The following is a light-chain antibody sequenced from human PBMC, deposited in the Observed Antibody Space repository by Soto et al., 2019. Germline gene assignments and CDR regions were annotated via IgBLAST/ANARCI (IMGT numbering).Light chain of an antibody. CDR1: SSNIGSKT. V-gene: IGLV1-44*01. J-gene: IGLJ2*01. CDR3: AAWDYSLNGVL. Sequence: QSVLTQPPSASGTPGQRVTISCSGSSSNIGSKTVNWYQQLPGTAPKLLIYSSNQRPSGVPDRFSGSKSGTSASLAISGLQSEDEADYYCAAWDYSLNGVLFGGGTKLTVL. CDR2: SSN.